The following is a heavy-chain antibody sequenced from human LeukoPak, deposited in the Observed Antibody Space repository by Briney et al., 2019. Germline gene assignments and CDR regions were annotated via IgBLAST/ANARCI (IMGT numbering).Heavy chain of an antibody. CDR2: ISGSGGST. J-gene: IGHJ6*03. CDR1: GFTFSSYA. D-gene: IGHD6-13*01. Sequence: GGSLRLSCAASGFTFSSYAMNWVRQAPGKGLEWVSAISGSGGSTYYADSVKGRFTISRDNSKNTLYLQMNSLRAEDTAVYYCAKETKEQQLANSAYYYYMDVWGKGTTVTVSS. V-gene: IGHV3-23*01. CDR3: AKETKEQQLANSAYYYYMDV.